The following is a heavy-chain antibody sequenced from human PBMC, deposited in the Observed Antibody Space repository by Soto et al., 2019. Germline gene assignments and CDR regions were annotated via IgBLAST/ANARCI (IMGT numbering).Heavy chain of an antibody. D-gene: IGHD2-8*01. CDR2: IRSKAYGGST. Sequence: GGSLRLSCTASGFTFGDYAMSWFRQAPGKGLEWVGFIRSKAYGGSTYYADSVKGRFTISRDNSKNTLYLQMNSLRAEDTAVYYCARVPVPNGILIDYWGQGTLVTVSS. CDR3: ARVPVPNGILIDY. J-gene: IGHJ4*02. CDR1: GFTFGDYA. V-gene: IGHV3-49*03.